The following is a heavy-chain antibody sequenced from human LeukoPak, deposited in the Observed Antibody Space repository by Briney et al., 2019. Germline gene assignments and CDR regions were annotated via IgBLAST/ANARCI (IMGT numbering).Heavy chain of an antibody. D-gene: IGHD2-15*01. V-gene: IGHV3-21*01. CDR2: ISSSSNYI. Sequence: GGSLRLSCAASGFTFSNYTMNWVRQAPGKGLEWVSSISSSSNYIYYADSVKGRFTISRDNSKNSLYLQMNSLRAEDTAVYYCASDTGDCSCGSCYGDVFDIWGQGTMVSVPS. CDR1: GFTFSNYT. J-gene: IGHJ3*02. CDR3: ASDTGDCSCGSCYGDVFDI.